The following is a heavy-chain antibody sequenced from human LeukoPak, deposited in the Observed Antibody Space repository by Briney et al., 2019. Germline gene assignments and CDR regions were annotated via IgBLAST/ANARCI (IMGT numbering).Heavy chain of an antibody. CDR1: GFTFSSYW. CDR2: ISSSSYI. Sequence: GGSLRLSCAASGFTFSSYWMNWVRQAPGKGLEWVSSISSSSYIYYADSVKGRFTISRDNAKNSLYLQMNSLRAEDTAVYYCAREEYYYDSSGLDAFDIWGQGTMVTVSS. J-gene: IGHJ3*02. D-gene: IGHD3-22*01. CDR3: AREEYYYDSSGLDAFDI. V-gene: IGHV3-21*01.